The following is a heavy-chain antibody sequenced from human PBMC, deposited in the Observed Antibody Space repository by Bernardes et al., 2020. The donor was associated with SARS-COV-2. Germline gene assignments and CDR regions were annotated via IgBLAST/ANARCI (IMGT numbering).Heavy chain of an antibody. J-gene: IGHJ4*02. D-gene: IGHD3-10*01. CDR1: GVSISSSVYY. CDR2: MYYSGRT. CDR3: ASHPRVWLRESCSPLCAGFDF. Sequence: SETLSLTCTVSGVSISSSVYYWGWIRQPPGKGLEWIGSMYYSGRTYYNPSLKSRVTISVDTSKNQFSLKLNSLTAADTAVYYCASHPRVWLRESCSPLCAGFDFWGQGTLITVSS. V-gene: IGHV4-39*01.